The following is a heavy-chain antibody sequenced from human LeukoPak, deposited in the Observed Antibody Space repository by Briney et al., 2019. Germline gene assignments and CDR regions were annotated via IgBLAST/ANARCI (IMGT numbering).Heavy chain of an antibody. CDR1: GFTFDDYA. J-gene: IGHJ4*02. Sequence: PGGSLRLSCAASGFTFDDYAMHWVRQAPGKGLEWVSVISGSGGYTDYADSVKGRFTISRDNSKNTLYLQMNSLRAEDTAVYYCAKDGSYYNFDYWGQGTLVTVSP. CDR3: AKDGSYYNFDY. CDR2: ISGSGGYT. V-gene: IGHV3-23*01. D-gene: IGHD3-10*01.